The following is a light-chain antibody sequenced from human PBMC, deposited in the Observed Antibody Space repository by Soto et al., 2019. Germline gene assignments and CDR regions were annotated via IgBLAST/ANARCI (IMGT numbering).Light chain of an antibody. CDR1: QNIASS. CDR2: ATS. V-gene: IGKV1-5*01. CDR3: QQYNSYSIT. J-gene: IGKJ5*01. Sequence: DIQMTQSPSSLSASVGDRVTIXXRASQNIASSLNWLQLKPGKAPKLLLYATSTLQSGVPSRFSGSGSGTEFTLTISSLQPDDFATYYCQQYNSYSITFGQGTRLEI.